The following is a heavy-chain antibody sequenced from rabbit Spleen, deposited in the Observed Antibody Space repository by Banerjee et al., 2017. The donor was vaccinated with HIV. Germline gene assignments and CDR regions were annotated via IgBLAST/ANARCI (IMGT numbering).Heavy chain of an antibody. V-gene: IGHV1S45*01. CDR3: ARDTGSSFSTYGMDL. CDR1: GFSFRNKAG. J-gene: IGHJ6*01. CDR2: IEVGSSGFT. Sequence: QEQLKESGGGLIRSEGSLKLSCTASGFSFRNKAGMCWVRQAPGKGLEWIACIEVGSSGFTYFATWAKGRFTISKTSSTTVTLQMPSLTAADTATYFCARDTGSSFSTYGMDLWGPGTLVTVS. D-gene: IGHD8-1*01.